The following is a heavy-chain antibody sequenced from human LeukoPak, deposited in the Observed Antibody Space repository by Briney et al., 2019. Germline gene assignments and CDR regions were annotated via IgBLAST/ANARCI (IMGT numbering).Heavy chain of an antibody. CDR3: ARSYYYYGMDV. Sequence: SETLSLTCAVSGGSISSGGYSWSWIRQPPGKGLEWIGYIYHSGSTYYNPSLKSRVTISVDRSKNQFSLKLSSVTAADTAVYYCARSYYYYGMDVWGQGTTVTVSS. J-gene: IGHJ6*02. CDR2: IYHSGST. CDR1: GGSISSGGYS. V-gene: IGHV4-30-2*01.